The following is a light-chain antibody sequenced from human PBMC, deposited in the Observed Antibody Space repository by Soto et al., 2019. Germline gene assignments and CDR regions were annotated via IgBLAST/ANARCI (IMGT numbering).Light chain of an antibody. Sequence: QSALTQPASVSGSPGQSITIACTGTSSDVGGYNYLSWYQQNPGKAPKVMIYEVSNRPSGVSNRFSGSKSGNTASLTISGLSAEDEADYYCSSYTTSGTPVFGGGTKLTVL. CDR2: EVS. CDR3: SSYTTSGTPV. J-gene: IGLJ3*02. V-gene: IGLV2-14*01. CDR1: SSDVGGYNY.